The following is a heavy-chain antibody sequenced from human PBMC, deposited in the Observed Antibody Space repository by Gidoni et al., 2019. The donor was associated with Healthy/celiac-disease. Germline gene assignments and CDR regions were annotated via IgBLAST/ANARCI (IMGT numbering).Heavy chain of an antibody. CDR3: ATSGGMVRGPMGY. D-gene: IGHD3-10*01. J-gene: IGHJ4*02. V-gene: IGHV3-23*01. CDR1: GFTFSSYA. CDR2: ISGSGGST. Sequence: EVQRLESGGGVVQPGGSLRLHCAASGFTFSSYAMSWVRKDPGNGLELVSAISGSGGSTYYADAVKGRFTISRDNSKNTLYLQMNSLRAEDTAVYYCATSGGMVRGPMGYWGQGTLVTVSS.